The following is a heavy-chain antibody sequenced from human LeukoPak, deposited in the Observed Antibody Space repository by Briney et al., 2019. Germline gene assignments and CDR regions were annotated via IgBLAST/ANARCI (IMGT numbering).Heavy chain of an antibody. CDR3: ATSRSGDDTNFDY. Sequence: ASVKVSCKVSGYTLTELSMHWVRQAPGKGLEWMGGFDPEDGETIYAQKFQGRVTMTEDTSTDTAYMELSSLRSEDTAVYYCATSRSGDDTNFDYWAREPWSPSPQ. CDR1: GYTLTELS. J-gene: IGHJ4*02. D-gene: IGHD4-17*01. V-gene: IGHV1-24*01. CDR2: FDPEDGET.